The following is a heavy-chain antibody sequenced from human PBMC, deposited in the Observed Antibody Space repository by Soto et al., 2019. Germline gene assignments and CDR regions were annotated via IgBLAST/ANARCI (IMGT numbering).Heavy chain of an antibody. CDR1: GYSFTTYW. D-gene: IGHD2-2*02. J-gene: IGHJ4*02. CDR3: ACFSGYSRPWSYLHY. Sequence: PGESLKISCKGSGYSFTTYWIAWVRQMSGKGLEWMGIIYPGDSDTRYSPSFQGQVTISADKSINTAYLQWSSLKASDTAVYYCACFSGYSRPWSYLHYWGRGSQDTVSS. CDR2: IYPGDSDT. V-gene: IGHV5-51*01.